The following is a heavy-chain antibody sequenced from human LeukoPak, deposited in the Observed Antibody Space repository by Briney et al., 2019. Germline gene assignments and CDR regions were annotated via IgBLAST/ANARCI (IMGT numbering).Heavy chain of an antibody. CDR2: IIPIFGTA. CDR3: ARNAAAAGLNWFDP. V-gene: IGHV1-69*05. J-gene: IGHJ5*02. D-gene: IGHD6-13*01. CDR1: GGAFSSYA. Sequence: SVKVSCKASGGAFSSYAISWVRQAPGQGLEWMGGIIPIFGTANYAQKFQGRVTITTDESTSTAYMELSSLRSEDTAVYYCARNAAAAGLNWFDPWGQGTLVTVSS.